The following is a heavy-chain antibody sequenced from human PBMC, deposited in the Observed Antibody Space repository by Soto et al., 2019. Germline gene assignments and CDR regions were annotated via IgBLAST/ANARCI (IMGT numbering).Heavy chain of an antibody. CDR2: ISAYNGNT. Sequence: ASVKISCKASGYTFTSYGIRWVRQAPGQGLEWMGWISAYNGNTNYAQKLQGRVTMTTDTSTSTAYMELRSLRSDDTAVYYCARDSGYYDSSGSDIWGQGTMVTVSS. V-gene: IGHV1-18*01. CDR1: GYTFTSYG. CDR3: ARDSGYYDSSGSDI. D-gene: IGHD3-22*01. J-gene: IGHJ3*02.